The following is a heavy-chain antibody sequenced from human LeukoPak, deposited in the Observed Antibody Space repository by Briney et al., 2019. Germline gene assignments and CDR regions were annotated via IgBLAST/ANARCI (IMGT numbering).Heavy chain of an antibody. V-gene: IGHV3-23*01. CDR1: GFTFSSYA. CDR3: AKDSYEYSSSSLFDY. J-gene: IGHJ4*02. Sequence: GGSLRLSCAASGFTFSSYAMSWVRQAPGKGLEWVSAISGSGGSTYYADSVKGRFTISRDNSKNTLYLQMNSLRAEDTAVYYCAKDSYEYSSSSLFDYWGQGTLVTDSS. CDR2: ISGSGGST. D-gene: IGHD6-6*01.